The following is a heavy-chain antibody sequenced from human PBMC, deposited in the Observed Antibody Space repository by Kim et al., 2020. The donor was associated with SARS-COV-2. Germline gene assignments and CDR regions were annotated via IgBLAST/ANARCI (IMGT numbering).Heavy chain of an antibody. CDR2: IKQDGSEK. V-gene: IGHV3-7*01. D-gene: IGHD2-2*01. Sequence: GGSLRLSCAASGFTFSSYWMSWVRQAPGKGLEWVANIKQDGSEKYYVDSVKGRFTISIDNAKNSLYLQMNSLRAEDTAVYYCARDGGYCSSTSCYGAVYYYYGMDVWGQGTTVTVSS. CDR1: GFTFSSYW. J-gene: IGHJ6*02. CDR3: ARDGGYCSSTSCYGAVYYYYGMDV.